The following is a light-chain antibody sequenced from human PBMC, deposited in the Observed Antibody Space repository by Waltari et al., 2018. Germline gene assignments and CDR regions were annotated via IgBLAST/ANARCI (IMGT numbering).Light chain of an antibody. CDR3: VAWDGSVSGLL. CDR1: SPNTGGNS. CDR2: WNN. Sequence: HSVLTQPPSPSRTPGRSVSISRSGSSPNTGGNSLYCYQQIPGTAPKLLIYWNNQRPSGVPARFSASKSATSASLAISGLRSEDEAAYYCVAWDGSVSGLLFGGGTKLTVL. J-gene: IGLJ2*01. V-gene: IGLV1-47*01.